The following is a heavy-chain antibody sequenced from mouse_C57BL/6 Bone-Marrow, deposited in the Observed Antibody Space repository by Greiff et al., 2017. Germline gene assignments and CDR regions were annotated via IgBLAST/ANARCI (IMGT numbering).Heavy chain of an antibody. Sequence: ESGAELVKPGASVKLSCKASGYTFTEYTIHWVKQRSGQGLEWIGWFYPGSGSIKYNEKFKDKATLTADKSSSTVYMELSRLTSEDSAVYFCARHEVYYGNYPYAMDYWGQGTSVTVSS. CDR3: ARHEVYYGNYPYAMDY. D-gene: IGHD2-1*01. J-gene: IGHJ4*01. CDR1: GYTFTEYT. V-gene: IGHV1-62-2*01. CDR2: FYPGSGSI.